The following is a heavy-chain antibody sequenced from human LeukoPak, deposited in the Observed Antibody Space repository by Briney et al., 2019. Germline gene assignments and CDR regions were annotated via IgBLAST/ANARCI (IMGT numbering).Heavy chain of an antibody. CDR2: INPDSGGT. J-gene: IGHJ4*02. CDR3: ARWRQTTILVMDPSYYFDY. Sequence: ASVKVSCRASGFTFTGYYMHWVRHAPGQGLEWMGWINPDSGGTHSAQNFQGRVTMTRDTSVSTAYMELSRLRSDDTAVYYCARWRQTTILVMDPSYYFDYWGQGTLVTVSS. D-gene: IGHD2-15*01. V-gene: IGHV1-2*02. CDR1: GFTFTGYY.